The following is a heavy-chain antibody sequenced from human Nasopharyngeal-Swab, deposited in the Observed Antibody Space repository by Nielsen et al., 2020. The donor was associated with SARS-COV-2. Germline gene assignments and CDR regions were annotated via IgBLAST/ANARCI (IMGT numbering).Heavy chain of an antibody. CDR3: AKDSSNFGRITIFGVPPDGMDV. Sequence: GESLKISCAASGFTFSSYAMSWVRQAPGKGLEWVSAISGSGGSTYYADSVKGRFTISRDNSKNTLYLQMNSLRAEDTAVYYCAKDSSNFGRITIFGVPPDGMDVWGQGTTVTVSS. D-gene: IGHD3-3*01. CDR2: ISGSGGST. CDR1: GFTFSSYA. V-gene: IGHV3-23*01. J-gene: IGHJ6*02.